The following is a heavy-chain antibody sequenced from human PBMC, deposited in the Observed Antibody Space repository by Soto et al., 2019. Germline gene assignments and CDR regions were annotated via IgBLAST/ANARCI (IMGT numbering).Heavy chain of an antibody. CDR1: GYTFSSYG. CDR3: ARTLNEWLLGLE. J-gene: IGHJ4*02. CDR2: ISAYNGNT. V-gene: IGHV1-18*01. D-gene: IGHD3-3*01. Sequence: QVKLVQSGGEVKKPGASVKISCKASGYTFSSYGISWVRKAPGQGLEWMGWISAYNGNTNYAQKFQGRDSMTTDTSTSTAYMELMSLISDDTAIYYCARTLNEWLLGLEWGQGTLVTVSS.